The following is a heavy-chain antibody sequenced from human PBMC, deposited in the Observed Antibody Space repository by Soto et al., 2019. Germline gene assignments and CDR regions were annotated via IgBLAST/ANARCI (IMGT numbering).Heavy chain of an antibody. J-gene: IGHJ6*02. CDR2: INPNTGGT. V-gene: IGHV1-2*04. CDR3: AREQRGAGYYYGMDV. Sequence: ASVKVSCKXSGYTFTGYYIYWVRQAPGEGLEWMAWINPNTGGTNYAQKFQGWATMTRDTSISTAYMELSRLRSDDTAVYYCAREQRGAGYYYGMDVWGQGTTVTVSS. CDR1: GYTFTGYY. D-gene: IGHD1-1*01.